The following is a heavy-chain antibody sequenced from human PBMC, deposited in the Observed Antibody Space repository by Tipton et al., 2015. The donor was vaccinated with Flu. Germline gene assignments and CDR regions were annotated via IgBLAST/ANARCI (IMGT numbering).Heavy chain of an antibody. CDR3: AKDLFGYSSSWYGDY. Sequence: SLRLSCAASGFTFSNYGMHWVRQAPGKGLEWVAFISFDGNSKYYADSVKGRFTISRDSSKNTLYLQMNSLRAEDTAVFYCAKDLFGYSSSWYGDYWGQGTLVTVSS. D-gene: IGHD6-13*01. CDR2: ISFDGNSK. J-gene: IGHJ4*02. V-gene: IGHV3-30*18. CDR1: GFTFSNYG.